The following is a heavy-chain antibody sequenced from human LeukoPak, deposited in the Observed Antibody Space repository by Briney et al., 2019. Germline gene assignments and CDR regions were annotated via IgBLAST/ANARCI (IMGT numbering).Heavy chain of an antibody. D-gene: IGHD3-22*01. V-gene: IGHV4-39*01. J-gene: IGHJ4*02. CDR3: ARRRYYDSSGYSYYFDY. CDR2: IYYSGST. CDR1: GGSISSSSYY. Sequence: SETLSLTCTVSGGSISSSSYYWGWTRQPPGKGLEWIGSIYYSGSTYYNPSLKSRVTISVDTSKNQFSLKLSSVTAADTAVYYCARRRYYDSSGYSYYFDYWGQGTLVTVSS.